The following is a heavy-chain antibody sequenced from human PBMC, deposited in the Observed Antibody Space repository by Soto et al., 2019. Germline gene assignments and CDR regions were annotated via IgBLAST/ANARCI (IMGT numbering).Heavy chain of an antibody. D-gene: IGHD1-26*01. CDR2: XYXSXSX. CDR1: GGSISSYY. V-gene: IGHV4-59*01. J-gene: IGHJ4*02. Sequence: SETLSLTCTASGGSISSYYWSWIRQPPGKGXEWXXXXYXSXSXXXXXXLKSRVTISVDTSKNQFSLKLSSVTAEDTAVYYCARDSGSYYYFDYWGQGTLVTVSS. CDR3: ARDSGSYYYFDY.